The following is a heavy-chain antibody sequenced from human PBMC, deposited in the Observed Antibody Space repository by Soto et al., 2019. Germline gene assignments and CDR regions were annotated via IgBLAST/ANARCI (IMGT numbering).Heavy chain of an antibody. CDR3: ARDQGYYDSSGYFHS. D-gene: IGHD3-22*01. Sequence: GGSLRLSCAASGFTFSDYYMSWIRQAPGKGLEWVSYITSSGDAIYYADSVKGRFTISRDNAKNPLYLQMNSLRADDTAVYYCARDQGYYDSSGYFHSWGQGRLVTVSS. V-gene: IGHV3-11*01. CDR2: ITSSGDAI. CDR1: GFTFSDYY. J-gene: IGHJ4*02.